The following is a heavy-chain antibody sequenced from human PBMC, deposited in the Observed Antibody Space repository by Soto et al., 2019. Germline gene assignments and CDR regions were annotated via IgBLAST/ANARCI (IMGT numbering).Heavy chain of an antibody. CDR1: GSSISSYY. CDR2: IYYSGST. CDR3: ARHIVVVPAAMRPKGGMDV. D-gene: IGHD2-2*01. Sequence: SETLSLTCTVSGSSISSYYWSWIRQPPGKGLEWIGYIYYSGSTNYNPSLKSRVTISVDTSKNQFSLKLSSVTAADTAVYYCARHIVVVPAAMRPKGGMDVWGQGTTVT. V-gene: IGHV4-59*08. J-gene: IGHJ6*02.